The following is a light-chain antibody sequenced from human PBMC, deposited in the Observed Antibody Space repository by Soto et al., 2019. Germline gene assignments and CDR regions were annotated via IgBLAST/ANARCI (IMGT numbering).Light chain of an antibody. J-gene: IGKJ4*01. CDR2: KTS. CDR3: QQYKDYPLT. V-gene: IGKV1-5*03. CDR1: QSIDSS. Sequence: DFQMTQSPSTLSASIGDGVTISCRASQSIDSSLAWYQQKPGRAPKVIITKTSILEAGVPSRFSGSVSGTEFTLTITNLQPEDFATYYCQQYKDYPLTFGGGTK.